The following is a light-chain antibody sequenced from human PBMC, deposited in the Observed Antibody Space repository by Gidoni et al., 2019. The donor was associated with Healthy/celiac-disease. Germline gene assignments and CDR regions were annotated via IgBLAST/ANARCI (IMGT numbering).Light chain of an antibody. CDR2: RNN. V-gene: IGLV1-47*01. CDR1: SSNIGSNY. J-gene: IGLJ2*01. Sequence: QSVLTQPPSASGTPRQRVTIPCSGSSSNIGSNYVYWYQQLPGTAPKLLIYRNNKRPSGVPDRCSGSKSGTSASLAISGLRSEDEADYYCAAWDDSLSGPVFGGGTKLTVL. CDR3: AAWDDSLSGPV.